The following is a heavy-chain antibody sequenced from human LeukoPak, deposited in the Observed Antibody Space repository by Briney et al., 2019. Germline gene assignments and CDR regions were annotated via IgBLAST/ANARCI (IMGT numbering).Heavy chain of an antibody. J-gene: IGHJ6*02. Sequence: ASVKVSCKVSGYTLTELSMHWVRQAPGKGLEWMGGFDPEDGETIYAQKFQGRVTMTEDTSTDTAYMELSSLRSEDTAVYYCATDGPSRTLRYSYYYYGMDVWGQGTTVTVSS. CDR2: FDPEDGET. CDR1: GYTLTELS. CDR3: ATDGPSRTLRYSYYYYGMDV. V-gene: IGHV1-24*01. D-gene: IGHD3-3*01.